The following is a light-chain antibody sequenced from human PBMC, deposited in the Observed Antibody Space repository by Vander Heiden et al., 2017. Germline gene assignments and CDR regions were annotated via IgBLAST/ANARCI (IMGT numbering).Light chain of an antibody. CDR2: SGF. J-gene: IGKJ2*01. Sequence: EIVITQSPVSLPVPPGEPASISCKSRRSLLDGSGNNYLDWYLQKPGQSPQLLIYSGFIRASGVPDRFSGSGSGTDFTLKISKVEAEDVGVYYCMQGLQTPNIFGPGTQLEIK. CDR1: RSLLDGSGNNY. CDR3: MQGLQTPNI. V-gene: IGKV2-28*01.